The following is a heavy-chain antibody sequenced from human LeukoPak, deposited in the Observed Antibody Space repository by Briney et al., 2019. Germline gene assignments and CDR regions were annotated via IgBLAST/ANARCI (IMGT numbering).Heavy chain of an antibody. Sequence: SETLSLTCTVSGGSISSYYWSWIRQPPGKGLEWIGYIYYSGSTNYNPSLKSRVTISVDTSKNQFSLKLSSVTAADTAVYYCARGRYCSSSSCPWYYYYGMDVWGQGTTVTASS. V-gene: IGHV4-59*01. D-gene: IGHD2-2*01. CDR3: ARGRYCSSSSCPWYYYYGMDV. CDR2: IYYSGST. CDR1: GGSISSYY. J-gene: IGHJ6*02.